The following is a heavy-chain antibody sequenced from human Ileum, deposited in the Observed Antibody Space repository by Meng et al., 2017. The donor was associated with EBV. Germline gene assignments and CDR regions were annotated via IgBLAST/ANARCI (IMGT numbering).Heavy chain of an antibody. J-gene: IGHJ4*02. CDR1: GGSFSGYY. CDR2: INHSGST. CDR3: ARGRGYGDYGSLY. V-gene: IGHV4-34*01. D-gene: IGHD4-17*01. Sequence: QVKLQRWGADFLKLSETLAFTCAVYGGSFSGYYWSWIRQPPGKGLEWIGEINHSGSTNYNPSLKSRVTISVDTSKNQFSLKLSSVTAADTAVYYCARGRGYGDYGSLYWGQGTLVTV.